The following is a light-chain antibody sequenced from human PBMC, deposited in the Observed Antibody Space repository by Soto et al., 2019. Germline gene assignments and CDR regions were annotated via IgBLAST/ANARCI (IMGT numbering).Light chain of an antibody. CDR3: YSYAGTYTSV. Sequence: QSALTQPRSVSGSPGQSATISCTGTTNDVGGHNYVSWYQQHPGEAPKLLIYDVTERPSGVPDRFSGSKSGNTASLTISGLQPEDEADYYCYSYAGTYTSVFGTGTKLTVL. V-gene: IGLV2-11*01. CDR2: DVT. CDR1: TNDVGGHNY. J-gene: IGLJ1*01.